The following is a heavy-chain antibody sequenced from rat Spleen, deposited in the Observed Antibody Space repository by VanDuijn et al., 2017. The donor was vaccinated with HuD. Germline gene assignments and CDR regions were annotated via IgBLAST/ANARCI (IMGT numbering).Heavy chain of an antibody. Sequence: EVQLVESGGGLVQPGRSLKLSCAVSGFTFSNSGMAWVRQTPTKGLEWVASISPGGVNTYYPDSVKGRFTISRDNAQNTLYLQMNSLRSEDTATYYCTRGDYGDNWFAYWGQGTLVTVSS. CDR1: GFTFSNSG. V-gene: IGHV5S23*01. D-gene: IGHD1-11*01. CDR3: TRGDYGDNWFAY. J-gene: IGHJ3*01. CDR2: ISPGGVNT.